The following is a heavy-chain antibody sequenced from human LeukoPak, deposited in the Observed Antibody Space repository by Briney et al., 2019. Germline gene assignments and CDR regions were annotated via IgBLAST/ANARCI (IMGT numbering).Heavy chain of an antibody. CDR1: GFTFSSYW. CDR2: IKQDGSEK. CDR3: AREMQGHYYDSSGYYYGRTRGSAFDI. J-gene: IGHJ3*02. V-gene: IGHV3-7*01. Sequence: GGSLRLSCAASGFTFSSYWMSWVRQAPGKGLEWVANIKQDGSEKYYVDSVKGRFTISRDNAKNSLYLQMNSLRAEDTAVYYCAREMQGHYYDSSGYYYGRTRGSAFDIWGQGTMVTVSS. D-gene: IGHD3-22*01.